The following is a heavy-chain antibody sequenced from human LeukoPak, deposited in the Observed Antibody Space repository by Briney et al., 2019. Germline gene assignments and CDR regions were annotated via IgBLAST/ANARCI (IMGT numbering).Heavy chain of an antibody. CDR1: GGTFSSYA. D-gene: IGHD3-3*01. CDR3: ARDRSYYDFWSGYYPYYYYYYMDV. CDR2: IIPIFGTA. Sequence: PAASVKVSCKASGGTFSSYAISWVRQAPGQGLEWMGGIIPIFGTANYAQKFQGRGTITADKSTSTAYMELSSLRFEDTAVYYCARDRSYYDFWSGYYPYYYYYYMDVWGKGTTVTVSS. J-gene: IGHJ6*03. V-gene: IGHV1-69*06.